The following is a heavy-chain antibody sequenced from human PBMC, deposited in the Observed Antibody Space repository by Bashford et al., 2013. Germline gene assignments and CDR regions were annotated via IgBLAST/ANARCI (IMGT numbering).Heavy chain of an antibody. D-gene: IGHD3-16*02. V-gene: IGHV4-59*01. CDR3: ARMDRHMTNFDS. Sequence: SETLSLTCTVSGVSIFTYYWSWIRQPPGKGLEWVGYVYYSGSTKYNPALKSRVAISVDTSKNQLSLNLDSVTAADTAVYYCARMDRHMTNFDSWGQGTLVTVSS. J-gene: IGHJ4*02. CDR1: GVSIFTYY. CDR2: VYYSGST.